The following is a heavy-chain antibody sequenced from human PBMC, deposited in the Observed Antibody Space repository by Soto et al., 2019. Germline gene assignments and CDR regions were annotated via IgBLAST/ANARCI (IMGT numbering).Heavy chain of an antibody. D-gene: IGHD3-10*01. Sequence: QVQLVQSGAEVKKPGASVKVSCKASGYTFTSYGISWVRQAPGQGLEWMGWISAYNGNTNYAQKLQGRVTMTTDTSTSTADMELRRLRSDDTAVYYCATYYYGSGSQDYYGMDVWGQGTTVTVSS. CDR3: ATYYYGSGSQDYYGMDV. CDR1: GYTFTSYG. CDR2: ISAYNGNT. J-gene: IGHJ6*02. V-gene: IGHV1-18*01.